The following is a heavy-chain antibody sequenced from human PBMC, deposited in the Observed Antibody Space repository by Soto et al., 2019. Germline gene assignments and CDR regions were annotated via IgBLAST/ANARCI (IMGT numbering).Heavy chain of an antibody. D-gene: IGHD3-16*02. V-gene: IGHV3-49*03. CDR3: TRSLRIMITFGGVIVIPAAFDI. CDR2: IRSKAYGGTT. J-gene: IGHJ3*02. CDR1: GFTFGDYA. Sequence: GGSLRLSCTASGFTFGDYAMSWFRQAPGKGLEWVGFIRSKAYGGTTEYAASVKGRFTISRDDSKSIAYLQMNSLKTEDTAVYYCTRSLRIMITFGGVIVIPAAFDIWGQGTMVTVSS.